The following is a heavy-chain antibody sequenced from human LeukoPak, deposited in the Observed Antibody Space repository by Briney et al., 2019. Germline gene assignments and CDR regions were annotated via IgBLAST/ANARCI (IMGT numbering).Heavy chain of an antibody. Sequence: SETLSLTCAVYGGSFSGYYWSWIRQPPGKGLEWIGEINHSGSTNYNPSLKSRVTISVDTSKNQFSLKLSSVTAADTAVYYCAGPPVAGTAASGIWGQGTMVTVSS. CDR1: GGSFSGYY. CDR2: INHSGST. V-gene: IGHV4-34*01. J-gene: IGHJ3*02. CDR3: AGPPVAGTAASGI. D-gene: IGHD6-19*01.